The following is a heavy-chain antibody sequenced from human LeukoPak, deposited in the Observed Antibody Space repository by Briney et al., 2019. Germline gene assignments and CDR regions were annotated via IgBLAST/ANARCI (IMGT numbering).Heavy chain of an antibody. CDR2: IIPIDGVE. Sequence: SVKVSCKASGGTSSSYTISWVRQAPGQGVEWMGRIIPIDGVENYAQKFQGRVKITADKLTSTAYMELSSLRSEDTAVYYCARALDCTNGVCFGDDAFDIWGQGTMVTVSS. CDR1: GGTSSSYT. CDR3: ARALDCTNGVCFGDDAFDI. J-gene: IGHJ3*02. D-gene: IGHD2-8*01. V-gene: IGHV1-69*02.